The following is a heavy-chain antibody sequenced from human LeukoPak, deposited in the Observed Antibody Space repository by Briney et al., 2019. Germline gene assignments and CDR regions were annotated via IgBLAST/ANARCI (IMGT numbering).Heavy chain of an antibody. CDR3: ARLASGSYGPLTPFDY. J-gene: IGHJ4*02. D-gene: IGHD1-26*01. CDR1: GGSISSYY. Sequence: SETLSLTCTVSGGSISSYYWSWSRQPPGKGLEWIGDIYYSGSTNYNPSLKSRVTISVDTSKNQFSLRLSSVTAADTAVYYSARLASGSYGPLTPFDYWGQGTLVTVSS. CDR2: IYYSGST. V-gene: IGHV4-59*08.